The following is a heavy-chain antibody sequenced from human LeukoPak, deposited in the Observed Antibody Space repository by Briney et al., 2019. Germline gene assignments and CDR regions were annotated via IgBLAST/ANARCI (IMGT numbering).Heavy chain of an antibody. D-gene: IGHD2-21*02. CDR3: AKARHCGGDCYSLMDH. V-gene: IGHV3-23*01. J-gene: IGHJ4*02. Sequence: GGSLRLSCAASGFTFSSYAMSWVRQAPGKGLEWVSGISGSGGSTYYADSVKGRLTISRDNSKNTLFLQMNSLRADDTAVYYCAKARHCGGDCYSLMDHWGQGILVTVSS. CDR1: GFTFSSYA. CDR2: ISGSGGST.